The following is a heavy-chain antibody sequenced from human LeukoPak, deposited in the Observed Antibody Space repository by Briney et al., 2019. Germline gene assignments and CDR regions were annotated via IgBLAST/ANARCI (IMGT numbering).Heavy chain of an antibody. CDR1: GYTFTSYG. CDR2: ISAYNGNT. Sequence: ASVKVSCKAPGYTFTSYGISWVRQAPGQGLEWMGWISAYNGNTNYAQKLQGRVTMTTDTSTSTAYMELRSLRSDDTAVYYCARDIWELWSHYYYYGMDVWGQGTTVTVSS. D-gene: IGHD3-10*01. CDR3: ARDIWELWSHYYYYGMDV. J-gene: IGHJ6*02. V-gene: IGHV1-18*01.